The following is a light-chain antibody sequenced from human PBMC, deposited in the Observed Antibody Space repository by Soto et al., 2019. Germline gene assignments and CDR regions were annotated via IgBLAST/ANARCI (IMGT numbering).Light chain of an antibody. CDR3: QHRNNWRT. Sequence: EIVLTQSPATLSLSRGERATLSCRASQNIGDYLAWYQQRPGQAPRLLIYDASSRATGIPARFSGSGSGTDFTLTITYLEPEDFAVYYCQHRNNWRTFSQGTRVEIK. J-gene: IGKJ1*01. V-gene: IGKV3-11*01. CDR2: DAS. CDR1: QNIGDY.